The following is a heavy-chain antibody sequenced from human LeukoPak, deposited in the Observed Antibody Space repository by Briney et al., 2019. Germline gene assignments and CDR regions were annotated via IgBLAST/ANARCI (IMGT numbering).Heavy chain of an antibody. V-gene: IGHV3-23*01. D-gene: IGHD3/OR15-3a*01. CDR2: ISGSGVST. J-gene: IGHJ4*02. Sequence: PGGPLRLSCAASGFTFSSYAMSWVRQAPGKGLGWVSAISGSGVSTYYADSVKGRFTISRDNSKNTLYLQMNSLRAEDTAVYYCASDFYRDCWGQGTLVTVSS. CDR1: GFTFSSYA. CDR3: ASDFYRDC.